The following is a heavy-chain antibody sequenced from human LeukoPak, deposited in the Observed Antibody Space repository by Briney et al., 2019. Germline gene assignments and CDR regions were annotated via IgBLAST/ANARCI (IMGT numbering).Heavy chain of an antibody. CDR3: ARVGSSWDYDDAFDI. D-gene: IGHD6-13*01. Sequence: GGPLSLPLTISEFTLEDYPMSWFRKAPGKGLDWFQKISSSGSTIYYADSVKGRFTISRDNAKNSLYLQMNSLRAEDTAVYYCARVGSSWDYDDAFDIWGQGTMVTVSS. CDR2: ISSSGSTI. J-gene: IGHJ3*02. V-gene: IGHV3-11*01. CDR1: EFTLEDYP.